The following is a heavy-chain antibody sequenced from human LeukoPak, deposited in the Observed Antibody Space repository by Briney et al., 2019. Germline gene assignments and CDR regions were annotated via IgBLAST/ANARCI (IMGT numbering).Heavy chain of an antibody. Sequence: GASVKVSCKASGGTFSSYAISWVRQAPGQGLEWMGGIIPIFGTANYAQKFQGRVTITADKSTSTAYMELSSLRSEDTAVYYCARARSIAARLFDYWGQGTLVTVSS. D-gene: IGHD6-6*01. J-gene: IGHJ4*02. CDR3: ARARSIAARLFDY. CDR1: GGTFSSYA. V-gene: IGHV1-69*06. CDR2: IIPIFGTA.